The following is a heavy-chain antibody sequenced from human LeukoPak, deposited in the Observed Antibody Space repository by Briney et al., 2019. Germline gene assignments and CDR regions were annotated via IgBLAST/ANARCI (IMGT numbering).Heavy chain of an antibody. Sequence: GGSLRLSCAASGFTFSSYSMNWVRQAPGKGLEWVSSISSSSSYIYYADSVKGRFTISRDNAKNSLYLQMNSLRAEDTAVYYCARSANYGGNPGGGYGGQETLVTVSS. J-gene: IGHJ4*02. CDR3: ARSANYGGNPGGGY. CDR2: ISSSSSYI. D-gene: IGHD4-17*01. V-gene: IGHV3-21*01. CDR1: GFTFSSYS.